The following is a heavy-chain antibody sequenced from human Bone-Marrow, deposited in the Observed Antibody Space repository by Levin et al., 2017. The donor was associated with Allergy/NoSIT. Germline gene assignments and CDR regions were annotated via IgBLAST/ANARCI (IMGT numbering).Heavy chain of an antibody. J-gene: IGHJ4*02. D-gene: IGHD3-16*01. V-gene: IGHV3-30*18. CDR1: GFTFSSYG. Sequence: SCAVSGFTFSSYGMHWVRQAPGKGLEWVAVISFDGKDEYYADSVKGRITISRDNSKNTVFLHMNSLRVEDTAVYYCAKEAGYASRRDYDYWGQGTLVTVSS. CDR3: AKEAGYASRRDYDY. CDR2: ISFDGKDE.